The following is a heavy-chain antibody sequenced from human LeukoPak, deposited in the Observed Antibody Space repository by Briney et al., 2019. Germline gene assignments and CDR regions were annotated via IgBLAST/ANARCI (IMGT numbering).Heavy chain of an antibody. CDR2: IHYSGST. CDR3: VRTRLSDHIVPAAERADDACDM. Sequence: SETLSLTCTVSGGSISSSRYYWGWIRQPPGKGLEWIGSIHYSGSTYCNPSLKSRVTVSVDPSENQFSLKLSSVAAADTAVYFCVRTRLSDHIVPAAERADDACDMWGQGTMVTVSS. D-gene: IGHD2-2*01. J-gene: IGHJ3*02. CDR1: GGSISSSRYY. V-gene: IGHV4-39*07.